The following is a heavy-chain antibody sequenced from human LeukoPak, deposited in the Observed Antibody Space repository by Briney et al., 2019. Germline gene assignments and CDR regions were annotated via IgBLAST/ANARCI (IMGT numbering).Heavy chain of an antibody. V-gene: IGHV3-23*01. Sequence: PGGTLRLSCVGSGYTFTTYGMSWVRQAPGKGLEWVSGLDNNGDNTYYADSVKGRFTISRDNSKNTLYLQMNSLRVEDTAVYHCAKDLFWSGSPNWFDPWGQGTLVTVSS. CDR2: LDNNGDNT. CDR3: AKDLFWSGSPNWFDP. J-gene: IGHJ5*02. CDR1: GYTFTTYG. D-gene: IGHD3-3*01.